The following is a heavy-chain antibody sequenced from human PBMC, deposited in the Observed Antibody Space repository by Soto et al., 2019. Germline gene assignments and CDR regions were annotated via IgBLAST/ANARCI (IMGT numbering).Heavy chain of an antibody. J-gene: IGHJ4*02. D-gene: IGHD5-12*01. V-gene: IGHV1-3*04. CDR2: INTDNGNQ. CDR3: ARNSGYDNFEY. Sequence: ASVKVSCKASGYIFTSYAMHWVRQAPGQRLEWMGWINTDNGNQKYSQRFKGRVTITRDTSASTAYMELSSLTSEDTAVYFCARNSGYDNFEYWGQGTLVTVSS. CDR1: GYIFTSYA.